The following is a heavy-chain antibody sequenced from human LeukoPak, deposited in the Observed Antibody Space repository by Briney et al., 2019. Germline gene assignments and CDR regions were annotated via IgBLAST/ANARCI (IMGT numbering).Heavy chain of an antibody. J-gene: IGHJ4*02. CDR1: GYTCTVYN. V-gene: IGHV1-2*02. CDR2: INPKSGGT. Sequence: GASVTVSCKASGYTCTVYNLHWVRQARGAPGEGMGWINPKSGGTKFAKKHQGGVTMTADTSIDNPYLELSNLKSDATAIYYCARSYSGWPLYFDCWGQGTLVTVSS. CDR3: ARSYSGWPLYFDC. D-gene: IGHD6-19*01.